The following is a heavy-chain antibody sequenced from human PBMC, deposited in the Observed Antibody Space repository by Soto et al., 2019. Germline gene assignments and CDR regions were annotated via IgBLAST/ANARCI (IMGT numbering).Heavy chain of an antibody. D-gene: IGHD6-13*01. V-gene: IGHV4-31*11. CDR2: IYYSGST. Sequence: QVQLQESGPGLVKPSQTLSLTCAVSGGSISSGGYYWSWIRQHPGKGLEWIGDIYYSGSTYYSPSLKSRVTISIDTSKNQFSLKLSSVTAADTAVYYCARGMYSSSWQYNCFDPWGQGTLVTVSS. CDR3: ARGMYSSSWQYNCFDP. CDR1: GGSISSGGYY. J-gene: IGHJ5*02.